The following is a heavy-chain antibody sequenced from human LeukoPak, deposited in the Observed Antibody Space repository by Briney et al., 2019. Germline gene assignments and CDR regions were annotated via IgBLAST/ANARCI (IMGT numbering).Heavy chain of an antibody. CDR1: GFTFSNYA. CDR3: ARTYYDILTGYNPYFDY. V-gene: IGHV3-23*01. J-gene: IGHJ4*02. CDR2: INDSGGST. Sequence: PGGSLRLSCAASGFTFSNYAMSWVRQAPGKGLEWVSAINDSGGSTYYADSVKGRFTISRDNAKNFLYLQMNSLRAEDTAVYYCARTYYDILTGYNPYFDYWGQGILVTVSS. D-gene: IGHD3-9*01.